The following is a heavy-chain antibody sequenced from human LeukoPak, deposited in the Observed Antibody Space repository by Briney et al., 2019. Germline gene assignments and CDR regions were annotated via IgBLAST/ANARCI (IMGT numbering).Heavy chain of an antibody. J-gene: IGHJ5*02. CDR1: GGPISSSSYY. V-gene: IGHV4-39*07. CDR3: ARRLPCYYASGNRNWFDP. Sequence: SETLSLTCTVSGGPISSSSYYWGWIRQPPGKGLEWIGNIYYSGSMYWNLSLKSRVTISIDTSKNQFSLKLSSVTAADPAVYYCARRLPCYYASGNRNWFDPWGQGTLVTVS. CDR2: IYYSGSM. D-gene: IGHD3-10*01.